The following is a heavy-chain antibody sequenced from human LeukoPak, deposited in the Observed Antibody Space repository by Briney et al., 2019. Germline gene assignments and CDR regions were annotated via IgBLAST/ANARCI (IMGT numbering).Heavy chain of an antibody. V-gene: IGHV3-74*01. D-gene: IGHD2/OR15-2a*01. CDR3: VSFYETY. J-gene: IGHJ4*02. Sequence: GGSLRLSCAASGNYWMHWVRQAPGKGLVWVSHINSDGSWTSYADSVKGRFTISKDNAKNTVYLQMSSLRAEDTAVYYCVSFYETYWGRGTLVTVSS. CDR1: GNYW. CDR2: INSDGSWT.